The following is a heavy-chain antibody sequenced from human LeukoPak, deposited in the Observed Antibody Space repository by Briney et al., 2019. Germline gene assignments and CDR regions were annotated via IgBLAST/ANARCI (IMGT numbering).Heavy chain of an antibody. Sequence: GGSLRLSCAASGFTFSTYWMSWVRQAPGKGLAWVASLKQDGSEKYYVDSVKGRFTISRDNAKKSLYLQMNSLRAEDTAVYYCAKEKLVVVPAVAQAFDIWGQGTMVTVSS. D-gene: IGHD2-2*01. CDR3: AKEKLVVVPAVAQAFDI. J-gene: IGHJ3*02. CDR1: GFTFSTYW. CDR2: LKQDGSEK. V-gene: IGHV3-7*04.